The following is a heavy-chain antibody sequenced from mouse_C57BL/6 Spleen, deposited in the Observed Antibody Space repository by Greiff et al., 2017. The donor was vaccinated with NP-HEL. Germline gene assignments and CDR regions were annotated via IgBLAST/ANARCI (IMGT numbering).Heavy chain of an antibody. V-gene: IGHV5-9-1*02. CDR1: GFTFSSYA. CDR2: ISSGGDYI. D-gene: IGHD2-3*01. Sequence: EVKLVESGEGLVKPGGSLKLSCAASGFTFSSYAMSWVRQTPEKRLEWVAYISSGGDYIYYADTVKGRFTISRDNDRNTLYLQMSSLKSEDTAMYYCTRDGYYLDYWGQGTTLTVSS. J-gene: IGHJ2*01. CDR3: TRDGYYLDY.